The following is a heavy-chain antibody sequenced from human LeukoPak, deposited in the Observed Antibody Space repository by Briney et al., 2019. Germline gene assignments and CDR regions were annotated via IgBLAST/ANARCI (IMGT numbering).Heavy chain of an antibody. V-gene: IGHV4-34*01. Sequence: GSLRLSCAASGFTFSSYWMHWVRQPPGKGLEWIGETNHKGTTNYNPSLNSRVSISVNRSKNQFSLKLSSVTAADTAVYYCARVVAIETTVTIDYWGQGTLVTVSS. CDR1: GFTFSSYW. CDR3: ARVVAIETTVTIDY. D-gene: IGHD4-17*01. J-gene: IGHJ4*02. CDR2: TNHKGTT.